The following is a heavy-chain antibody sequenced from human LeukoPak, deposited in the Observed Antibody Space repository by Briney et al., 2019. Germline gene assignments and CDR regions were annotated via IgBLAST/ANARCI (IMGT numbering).Heavy chain of an antibody. Sequence: GGSLRLSCAASGFTFSNYWMTWVRQAPGKGLVWVSRINSDGSSTTYADSVKGRFTISRDNAKNTLYLHMNGLRADDTAVYYCVYGGNSTCFDIWGQGTMVTVSS. CDR1: GFTFSNYW. J-gene: IGHJ3*02. D-gene: IGHD4-23*01. CDR2: INSDGSST. V-gene: IGHV3-74*01. CDR3: VYGGNSTCFDI.